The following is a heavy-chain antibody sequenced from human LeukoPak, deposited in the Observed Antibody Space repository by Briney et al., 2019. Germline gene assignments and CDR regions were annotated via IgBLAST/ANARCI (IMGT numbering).Heavy chain of an antibody. CDR2: IYSGGST. V-gene: IGHV3-53*01. D-gene: IGHD6-13*01. J-gene: IGHJ4*02. CDR3: ARGSSWYYFDY. Sequence: GGSLILSCAASGFTVSSKYMSWVRQAPGKGLEWVSVIYSGGSTYYADSVKGRFTISRDNSKNTLYLQLNSLRAEDTAVYYCARGSSWYYFDYWGQGTLVTVSS. CDR1: GFTVSSKY.